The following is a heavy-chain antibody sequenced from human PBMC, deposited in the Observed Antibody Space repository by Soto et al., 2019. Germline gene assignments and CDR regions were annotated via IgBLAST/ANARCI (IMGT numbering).Heavy chain of an antibody. CDR2: INPNSGGT. V-gene: IGHV1-2*04. J-gene: IGHJ4*02. CDR1: GYTFTAYY. D-gene: IGHD6-13*01. CDR3: VRDVYSTSWYRGFFDS. Sequence: QVQLVQSGAEVKKPGASVKVSCKTYGYTFTAYYIHWVRQAPGQGLEWMGWINPNSGGTNYAQNFQAWVTMTRDTSTITVYMELSRLRSDDTAVYFCVRDVYSTSWYRGFFDSWGQGTLVTVSS.